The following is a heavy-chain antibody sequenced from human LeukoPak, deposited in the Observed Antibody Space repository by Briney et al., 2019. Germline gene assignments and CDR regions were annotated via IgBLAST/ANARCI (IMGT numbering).Heavy chain of an antibody. CDR3: AKGGSSSTFDY. CDR2: ISWNSGSI. CDR1: GFTFSNYG. V-gene: IGHV3-9*01. Sequence: GGSLRLSCAASGFTFSNYGMTWVRQAPGKGLEWVSGISWNSGSIGYADSVKGRFTISRDNAKNSLYLQMNSLRAEDTALYYCAKGGSSSTFDYWGQGTLVTVSS. J-gene: IGHJ4*02. D-gene: IGHD6-13*01.